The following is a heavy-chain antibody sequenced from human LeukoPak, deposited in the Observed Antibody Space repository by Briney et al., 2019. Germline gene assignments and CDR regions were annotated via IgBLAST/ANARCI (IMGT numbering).Heavy chain of an antibody. Sequence: ASVKVSCKASGYTFTAYYMHWVRQAPGQGLEWMGWINPNSGGTNHAQKFQGRVTMTRDTSISTAYMELSRLTSDDTAVYYCASGGTSSSWSNYYYMDVWGKGTTVTISS. CDR3: ASGGTSSSWSNYYYMDV. CDR1: GYTFTAYY. J-gene: IGHJ6*03. V-gene: IGHV1-2*02. CDR2: INPNSGGT. D-gene: IGHD6-13*01.